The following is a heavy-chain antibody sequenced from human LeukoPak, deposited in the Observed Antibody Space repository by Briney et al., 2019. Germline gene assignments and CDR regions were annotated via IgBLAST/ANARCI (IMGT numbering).Heavy chain of an antibody. Sequence: SETLSLTCAVYGGSLSGYYWSWIRQPPGKGLEWIGEINHSGSTNYNPSLKSRVTISVDTSKNQFSLKLSSVTAADTAMYYCARGPRYYDFWSGYQNYYFDYWGQGTLVTVSS. J-gene: IGHJ4*02. CDR2: INHSGST. CDR3: ARGPRYYDFWSGYQNYYFDY. CDR1: GGSLSGYY. D-gene: IGHD3-3*01. V-gene: IGHV4-34*01.